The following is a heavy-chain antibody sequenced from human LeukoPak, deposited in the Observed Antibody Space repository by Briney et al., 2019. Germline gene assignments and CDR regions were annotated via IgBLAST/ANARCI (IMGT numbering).Heavy chain of an antibody. J-gene: IGHJ4*02. V-gene: IGHV3-11*06. CDR2: ISSGSTYT. CDR1: GFTFSDHY. CDR3: ARDRHYYGSGSPDY. Sequence: NPGGSLRLSCEVSGFTFSDHYMSWIRQAPGKRLEWVSYISSGSTYTNYADSVKGRFTISRDNAKNSLYLQMNSLRDEDTAVYYCARDRHYYGSGSPDYWGQGTLVTVSS. D-gene: IGHD3-10*01.